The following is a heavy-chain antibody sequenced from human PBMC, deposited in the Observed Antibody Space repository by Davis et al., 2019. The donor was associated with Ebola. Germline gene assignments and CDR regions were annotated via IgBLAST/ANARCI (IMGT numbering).Heavy chain of an antibody. CDR1: GFTFSSCW. D-gene: IGHD4-23*01. Sequence: PGGSLRLSCAASGFTFSSCWMTWVRQAPGKGLEWVANIKRDGSEKYYVDSVKGRFTISRDNAKNSLYLQMNSLRPEDTAVYYCARGDPTVVTPVSHFDYWGQRTLVTVSS. J-gene: IGHJ4*02. V-gene: IGHV3-7*01. CDR3: ARGDPTVVTPVSHFDY. CDR2: IKRDGSEK.